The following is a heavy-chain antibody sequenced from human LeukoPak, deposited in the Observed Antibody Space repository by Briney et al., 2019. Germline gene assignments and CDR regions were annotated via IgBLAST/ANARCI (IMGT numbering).Heavy chain of an antibody. CDR1: GFTFSTYW. D-gene: IGHD2-2*01. CDR3: AIVLPVASRDY. J-gene: IGHJ4*02. Sequence: GVSLRLSCAASGFTFSTYWMSWVPQAPGKGLMGVADIKQDGSDKFHVDSVKGRFTISRDNVKNSMYLQMSSLRAEDAAIYYCAIVLPVASRDYWGQGTLVTVSS. V-gene: IGHV3-7*01. CDR2: IKQDGSDK.